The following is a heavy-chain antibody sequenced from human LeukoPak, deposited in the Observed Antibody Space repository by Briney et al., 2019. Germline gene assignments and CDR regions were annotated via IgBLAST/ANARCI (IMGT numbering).Heavy chain of an antibody. CDR1: GFTVSSNY. CDR2: IYSGGST. V-gene: IGHV3-66*01. Sequence: GGSLRLSCAASGFTVSSNYMSWVRQAPGKGLEWVSVIYSGGSTYYADSVKGRFTISRDNSKNTLYIQMNSLRAEDTAVYYCARDQVQGSGGDYWGQGTLVTVSS. CDR3: ARDQVQGSGGDY. D-gene: IGHD6-19*01. J-gene: IGHJ4*02.